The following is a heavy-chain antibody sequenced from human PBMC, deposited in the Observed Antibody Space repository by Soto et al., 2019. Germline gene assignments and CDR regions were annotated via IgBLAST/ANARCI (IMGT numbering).Heavy chain of an antibody. V-gene: IGHV4-4*02. CDR2: IFHSGST. J-gene: IGHJ5*02. Sequence: SVTKSLTCAVASGYISSNWLSWVSQPPGKGLEWIGEIFHSGSTNYNPSLKSRVTISVDKSRTHFSLDLSSVTAADTAVYYCSSQTYSYAWHHWGQGTQVTVSS. CDR1: SGYISSNW. D-gene: IGHD3-16*01. CDR3: SSQTYSYAWHH.